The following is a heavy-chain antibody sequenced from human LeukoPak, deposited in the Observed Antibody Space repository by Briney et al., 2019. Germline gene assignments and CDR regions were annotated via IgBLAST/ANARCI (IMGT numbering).Heavy chain of an antibody. J-gene: IGHJ4*02. V-gene: IGHV3-23*01. CDR1: GFSFSSYA. CDR3: TREAIATGYAYD. Sequence: GGSLRLSCAATGFSFSSYALSWVRQAPGKGLELVSAISSGGDRTYYADSVTGRFTISRDNSKNMLFLQMSSLRAEDAAMYYCTREAIATGYAYDWGQGTLVTVFS. D-gene: IGHD3-16*01. CDR2: ISSGGDRT.